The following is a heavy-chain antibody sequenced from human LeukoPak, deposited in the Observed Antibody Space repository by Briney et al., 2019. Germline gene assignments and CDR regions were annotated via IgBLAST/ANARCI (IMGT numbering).Heavy chain of an antibody. Sequence: GGSLTLSCAASGFTLRTFWMSWVRQAPGKGLEWVASINQGGGDTYYVESVKGRFTISRDNAMNSFSLQMNSLRAEDTAVYYCARLIGDLTIYVYRGQRTLVTVSS. CDR1: GFTLRTFW. D-gene: IGHD3-16*01. CDR3: ARLIGDLTIYVY. CDR2: INQGGGDT. V-gene: IGHV3-7*01. J-gene: IGHJ4*02.